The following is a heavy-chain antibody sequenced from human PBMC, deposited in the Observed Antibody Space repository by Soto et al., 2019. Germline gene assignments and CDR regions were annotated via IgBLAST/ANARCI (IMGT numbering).Heavy chain of an antibody. V-gene: IGHV4-59*01. CDR1: GGSISRYL. D-gene: IGHD2-21*01. Sequence: QVQLQESGPGQVRPSETLSLTCTVSGGSISRYLWSWIRQSPGKGLEWIGYIFYTGSTTYNPSLESRVTISIDTSKNQFSLKPSSLTAADTAVYYFAHFSDFEWFDPWGQGTLVTVSS. J-gene: IGHJ5*02. CDR3: AHFSDFEWFDP. CDR2: IFYTGST.